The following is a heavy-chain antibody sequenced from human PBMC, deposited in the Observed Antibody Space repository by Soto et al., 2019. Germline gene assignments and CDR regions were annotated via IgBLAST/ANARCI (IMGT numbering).Heavy chain of an antibody. J-gene: IGHJ4*02. CDR1: GYIFTTYW. CDR3: ARRGTYSSGWEY. Sequence: GESLQISCKGSGYIFTTYWIGWVRQMPGKGLEWMGIIYAADSNTRYSPSFQGQVTISADKSISTAYLQWSSLKASDTAMYYCARRGTYSSGWEYWGQGTLVTVSS. V-gene: IGHV5-51*01. D-gene: IGHD6-19*01. CDR2: IYAADSNT.